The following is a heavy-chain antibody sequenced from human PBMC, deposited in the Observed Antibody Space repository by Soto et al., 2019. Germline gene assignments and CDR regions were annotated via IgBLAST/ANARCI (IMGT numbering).Heavy chain of an antibody. CDR3: ARDRYCSSTSCYPAPYYYYGMDV. CDR1: GYTFTGYY. J-gene: IGHJ6*02. CDR2: INPNSGGT. D-gene: IGHD2-2*01. Sequence: ASVKVSCKASGYTFTGYYMHWVRQAPGQGLEWMGWINPNSGGTNYAQKFQGWVTMTRDTSISTAYMELSRLRSDDTAVYYCARDRYCSSTSCYPAPYYYYGMDVWGQGTTVTVS. V-gene: IGHV1-2*04.